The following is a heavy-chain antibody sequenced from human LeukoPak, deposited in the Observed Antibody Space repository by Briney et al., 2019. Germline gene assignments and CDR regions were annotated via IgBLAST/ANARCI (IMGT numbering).Heavy chain of an antibody. D-gene: IGHD6-13*01. J-gene: IGHJ5*02. CDR2: IYYSGST. CDR3: ARGSGSWWANWFDP. Sequence: PSETLSLTCTVSGCSIGSYYWSWIRQPPGKGLEWIGYIYYSGSTNYNPSLKSRVTISIDTSKNQFSLKLSSVTAADTAVYYCARGSGSWWANWFDPWGQGTLVTVSS. V-gene: IGHV4-59*12. CDR1: GCSIGSYY.